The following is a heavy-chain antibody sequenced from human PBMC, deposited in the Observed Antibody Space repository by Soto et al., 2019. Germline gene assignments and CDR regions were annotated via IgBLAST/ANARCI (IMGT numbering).Heavy chain of an antibody. Sequence: GGSLRLSCAASGFTFSDYYMSWIRQAPGKGLEWVSYISSSGSTIYYADSVKGRFTISRDNAKNSLYLQMNSLRAEDTAVYYCARDWEILDSSGWFDYWGQGTLVTVSS. CDR1: GFTFSDYY. D-gene: IGHD6-19*01. CDR3: ARDWEILDSSGWFDY. CDR2: ISSSGSTI. J-gene: IGHJ4*02. V-gene: IGHV3-11*01.